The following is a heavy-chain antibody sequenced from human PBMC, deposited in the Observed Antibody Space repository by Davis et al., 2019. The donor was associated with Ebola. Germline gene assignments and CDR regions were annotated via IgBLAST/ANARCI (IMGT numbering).Heavy chain of an antibody. Sequence: PGGSLRLSCAASGFTFSAYAMHWVRQPPGKGLEWVAIISFDGRNKYYADSVTGRFTISRDYSKNTLYLQMNSLRAEDTAVYYCARVGRYFDWLFPDTFDYWGQGTLVTVSS. D-gene: IGHD3-9*01. V-gene: IGHV3-30*04. CDR2: ISFDGRNK. J-gene: IGHJ4*02. CDR1: GFTFSAYA. CDR3: ARVGRYFDWLFPDTFDY.